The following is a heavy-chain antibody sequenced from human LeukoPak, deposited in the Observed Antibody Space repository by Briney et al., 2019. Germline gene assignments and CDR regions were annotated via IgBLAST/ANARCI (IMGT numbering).Heavy chain of an antibody. CDR3: AKSYSNYGYYYYGMDV. CDR1: GFTFSSYA. Sequence: PGGSLRLSCAASGFTFSSYAMSWVRQAPGNGLEWVSAISGSGGSTYYADSVKGRFTISRDNSKNTLYLQMNSLRAEDTAVYYCAKSYSNYGYYYYGMDVWGQGTTVTVSS. J-gene: IGHJ6*02. CDR2: ISGSGGST. D-gene: IGHD4-11*01. V-gene: IGHV3-23*01.